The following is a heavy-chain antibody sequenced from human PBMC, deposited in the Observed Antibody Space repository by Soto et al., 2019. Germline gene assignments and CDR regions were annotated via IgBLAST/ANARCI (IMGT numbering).Heavy chain of an antibody. D-gene: IGHD3-3*01. CDR1: GFSLSTSGVG. CDR2: IYWDDGK. Sequence: PTLGNPTQTLTLTCTFSGFSLSTSGVGVGWIRQPPGKALEWLALIYWDDGKRYSPSLKSRLTITKDTSKNQVVLTMTNMDPVDTATYYCAHSTSTRHYDFWSGPRPDVWGQGTTVTVSS. J-gene: IGHJ6*02. CDR3: AHSTSTRHYDFWSGPRPDV. V-gene: IGHV2-5*02.